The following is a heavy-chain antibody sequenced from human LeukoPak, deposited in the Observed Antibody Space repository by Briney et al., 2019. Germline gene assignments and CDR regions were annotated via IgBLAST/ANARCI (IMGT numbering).Heavy chain of an antibody. D-gene: IGHD4-17*01. Sequence: GGSLRLSCAASGFTFSDYALIWVRQAPGKGLEWISAIRGTGGTTYYADSVKGRCTISRDNSRSTVYLQMNSLRAEDTALYFCGKDPNGDYVGAFDFWGPGTMVTVSS. CDR2: IRGTGGTT. CDR1: GFTFSDYA. CDR3: GKDPNGDYVGAFDF. J-gene: IGHJ3*01. V-gene: IGHV3-23*01.